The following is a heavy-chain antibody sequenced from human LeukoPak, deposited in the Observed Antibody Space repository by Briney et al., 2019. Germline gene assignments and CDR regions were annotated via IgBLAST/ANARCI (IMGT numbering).Heavy chain of an antibody. D-gene: IGHD3-9*01. CDR3: ARGKNYDILTGRENWFDP. Sequence: SETLSLTCAVYGGSFSGYYWSWIRQPPGEGLEWIGESNHSGSTNYNPSLKSRVTISVDTSKNQFSLKLSSVTAADTAVYYCARGKNYDILTGRENWFDPWGQGTLVTVSS. J-gene: IGHJ5*02. CDR2: SNHSGST. V-gene: IGHV4-34*01. CDR1: GGSFSGYY.